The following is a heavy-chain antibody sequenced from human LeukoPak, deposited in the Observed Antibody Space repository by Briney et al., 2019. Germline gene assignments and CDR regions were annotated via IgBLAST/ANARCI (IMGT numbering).Heavy chain of an antibody. CDR2: ISGSGGST. Sequence: PGGSLRLSCAASGFTFSSYAMSWVRQAPGKGLEWVSAISGSGGSTYYADSVKGRFTISRDNSKNTLYLQMNSLRAEDTAVYYCAKDRENCSSTSCYWSYYYYGMDVWGQGTAVTVFS. D-gene: IGHD2-2*01. J-gene: IGHJ6*02. CDR3: AKDRENCSSTSCYWSYYYYGMDV. V-gene: IGHV3-23*01. CDR1: GFTFSSYA.